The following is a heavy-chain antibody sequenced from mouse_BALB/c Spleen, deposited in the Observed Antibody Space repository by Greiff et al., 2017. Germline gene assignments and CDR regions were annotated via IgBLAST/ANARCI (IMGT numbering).Heavy chain of an antibody. V-gene: IGHV1-87*01. CDR1: GYTFTSYW. Sequence: QVHVKQSGAELARPGASVKLSCKASGYTFTSYWMQWVKQRPGQGLEWIGAIYPGDGDTRYTQKFKGKATLTADKSSSTAYMQLSSLASEDSAVYYCARSIYYGDAMDYWGQGTSVTVSS. CDR3: ARSIYYGDAMDY. D-gene: IGHD2-1*01. CDR2: IYPGDGDT. J-gene: IGHJ4*01.